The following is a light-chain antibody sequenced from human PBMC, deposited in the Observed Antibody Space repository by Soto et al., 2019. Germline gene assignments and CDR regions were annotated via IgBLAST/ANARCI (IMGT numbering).Light chain of an antibody. CDR2: GTS. J-gene: IGKJ1*01. V-gene: IGKV1-6*02. Sequence: AIQMTQSPASMSASIGDRVTITCRASQDIRNEIGWYQERPGKAPKLLVYGTSYLESGVPSRFSGGGSGTDFTLTISSLQPEDFATYYCLQDHSYPRTFGQGTTVEI. CDR3: LQDHSYPRT. CDR1: QDIRNE.